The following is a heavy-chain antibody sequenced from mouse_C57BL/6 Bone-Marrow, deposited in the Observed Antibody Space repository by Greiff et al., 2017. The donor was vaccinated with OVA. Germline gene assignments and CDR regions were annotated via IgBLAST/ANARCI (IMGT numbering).Heavy chain of an antibody. J-gene: IGHJ2*01. CDR1: EYEFPSHD. CDR3: ARHPSYYGSTYFDY. CDR2: INSDGGST. Sequence: EVKVVESGGGLVQPGESLKLSCESNEYEFPSHDMSWVRKTPEKRLELVAAINSDGGSTYYPDTMERRFIISRDNTKKALYLHRSSLRSEDTALYYCARHPSYYGSTYFDYWGQGTTLTVSS. D-gene: IGHD1-1*01. V-gene: IGHV5-2*01.